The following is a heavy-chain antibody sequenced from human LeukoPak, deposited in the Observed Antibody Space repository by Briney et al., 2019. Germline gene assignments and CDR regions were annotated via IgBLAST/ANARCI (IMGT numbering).Heavy chain of an antibody. D-gene: IGHD4-17*01. V-gene: IGHV3-21*01. Sequence: GGSLRLSCAASGFTFSSYSMNWIRQAPGKGLEWVSSISSSTSYIYYADSVKGRFTISKDNAKNSLYLQMNSLRAEGTAVYYCARAGGSTVSHSDYWGQGTLVTVSS. CDR2: ISSSTSYI. J-gene: IGHJ4*02. CDR3: ARAGGSTVSHSDY. CDR1: GFTFSSYS.